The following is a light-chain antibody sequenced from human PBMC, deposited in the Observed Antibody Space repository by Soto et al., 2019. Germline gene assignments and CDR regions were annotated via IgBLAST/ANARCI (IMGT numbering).Light chain of an antibody. CDR1: SFDVGGYNY. V-gene: IGLV2-8*01. J-gene: IGLJ1*01. CDR2: EVS. Sequence: VLTQPPSASGSPGQSVTISCTGTSFDVGGYNYVSWYQQHPGKAPQVLMYEVSKRPSGVPDRFSGSKSGNTASLTVSGLQAEDEADYYCSAYAGSPYLYVFGSGTKVTVL. CDR3: SAYAGSPYLYV.